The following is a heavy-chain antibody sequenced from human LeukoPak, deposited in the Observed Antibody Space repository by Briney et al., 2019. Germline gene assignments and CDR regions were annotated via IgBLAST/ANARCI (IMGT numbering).Heavy chain of an antibody. V-gene: IGHV3-7*01. J-gene: IGHJ5*02. CDR1: GFSFRSYW. CDR3: AGGSGYLITS. D-gene: IGHD3-9*01. CDR2: IKQDGSEK. Sequence: GGSLRPSCAATGFSFRSYWMNWVRQAPGKGLEWLAIIKQDGSEKHYKGSVEGRFTISRDNAKSSLHLQMNSLRAEDTAVYYCAGGSGYLITSWGQGTLVTVSS.